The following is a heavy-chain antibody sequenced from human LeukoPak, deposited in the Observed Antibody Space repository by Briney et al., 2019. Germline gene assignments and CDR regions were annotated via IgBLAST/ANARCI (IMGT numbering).Heavy chain of an antibody. CDR1: GYTFTGNY. CDR2: MNPSSGVT. Sequence: GASMKVSCEATGYTFTGNYIHWVRQAPGQGLEWMGWMNPSSGVTDYAQNFQGRVLMTRDTSVNTAYMELSRLTSDDTAVYYCARQLWDDWHFDLWGRGTLVTVSS. V-gene: IGHV1-2*02. CDR3: ARQLWDDWHFDL. J-gene: IGHJ2*01. D-gene: IGHD5-18*01.